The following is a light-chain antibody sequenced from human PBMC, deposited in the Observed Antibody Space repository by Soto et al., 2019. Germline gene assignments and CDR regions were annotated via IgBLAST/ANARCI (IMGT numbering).Light chain of an antibody. CDR2: GAS. V-gene: IGKV3-20*01. CDR3: QQYGSSPPWT. CDR1: QSVSSTY. J-gene: IGKJ1*01. Sequence: EIVMTQSLASLSVSPGEGATLSCRASQSVSSTYLAWYQQKPGQAPRLLIYGASSRATGIPDRFSGSGSGTDFTLTISRLEPEDFAVYYCQQYGSSPPWTFGQGTKVDIK.